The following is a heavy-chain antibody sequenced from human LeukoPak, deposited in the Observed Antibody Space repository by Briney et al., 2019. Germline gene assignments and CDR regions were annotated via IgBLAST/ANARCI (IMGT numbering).Heavy chain of an antibody. Sequence: GGSLRLSCAASGFTFSNACMSWLRQAPGKGLEWVGRIKSKTDGGTTDYAAPVKGRFTISRDDSKNTLYLQMNSLKVEDTAVYYCTTAPPASNFVLMVYAIYFDYWGQGTLVTVSS. D-gene: IGHD2-8*01. J-gene: IGHJ4*02. CDR1: GFTFSNAC. CDR3: TTAPPASNFVLMVYAIYFDY. CDR2: IKSKTDGGTT. V-gene: IGHV3-15*01.